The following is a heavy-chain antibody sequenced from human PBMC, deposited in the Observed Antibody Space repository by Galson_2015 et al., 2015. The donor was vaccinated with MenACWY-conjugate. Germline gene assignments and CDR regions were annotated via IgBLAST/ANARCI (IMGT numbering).Heavy chain of an antibody. CDR1: GYNFFDHH. Sequence: SVKVSCKASGYNFFDHHIHWVRQAPGQGLEWMAFINPNTGGTKYAQKFQNWVTVTIDTSANTAYMDLTRLKSGDTAIYYCARREHHVLTGHYAFDFWGQGTLITVSS. J-gene: IGHJ4*02. V-gene: IGHV1-2*04. CDR2: INPNTGGT. CDR3: ARREHHVLTGHYAFDF. D-gene: IGHD3-9*01.